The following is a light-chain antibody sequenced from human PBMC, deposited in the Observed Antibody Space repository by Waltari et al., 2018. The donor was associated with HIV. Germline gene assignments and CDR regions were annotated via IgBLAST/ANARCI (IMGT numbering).Light chain of an antibody. V-gene: IGKV1-39*01. Sequence: DLQMTQSPYSLSASVGDGVTITCRASQNVSTYLNWYQQKPGKAPKLVIYASSGLQSGVPSSFRGSGSGTDFTLTISSLQSEDFATYYCQQTHTTPHTFGQGTKLQIK. J-gene: IGKJ2*01. CDR1: QNVSTY. CDR2: ASS. CDR3: QQTHTTPHT.